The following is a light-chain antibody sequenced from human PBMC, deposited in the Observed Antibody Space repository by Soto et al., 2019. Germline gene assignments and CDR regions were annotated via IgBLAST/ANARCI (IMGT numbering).Light chain of an antibody. CDR2: GAS. CDR3: QQYNNWPLT. Sequence: DIVLTQSPGTLSLSPGERATVSCRASQSVSSDYLAFYQQRPGQAPRLLIYGASTRATGIPARFSGSGSGTEFTLTISSLQSEDFAVYYCQQYNNWPLTFGGGTKVDIK. CDR1: QSVSSD. J-gene: IGKJ4*01. V-gene: IGKV3-15*01.